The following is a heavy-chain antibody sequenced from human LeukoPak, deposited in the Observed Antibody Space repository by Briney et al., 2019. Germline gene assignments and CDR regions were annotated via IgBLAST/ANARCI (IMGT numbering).Heavy chain of an antibody. CDR3: ARFGLYCSSTSCHTGPFDY. CDR1: GGSMTAGDYY. D-gene: IGHD2-2*02. Sequence: SETLSLTCTVSGGSMTAGDYYWGWVRQPPGTGLQWIATSYQGASLKSRVTISLDTSKNQLSLRLTSVTAADTAVYYCARFGLYCSSTSCHTGPFDYWGQGTLVTVSS. V-gene: IGHV4-39*07. CDR2: S. J-gene: IGHJ4*02.